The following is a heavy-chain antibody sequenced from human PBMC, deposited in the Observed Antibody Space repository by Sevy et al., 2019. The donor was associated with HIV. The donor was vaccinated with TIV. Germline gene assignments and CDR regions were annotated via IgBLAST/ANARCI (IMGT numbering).Heavy chain of an antibody. CDR3: ARAGNLWFFDY. D-gene: IGHD3-9*01. Sequence: GGSLRLSCAVSGFKVNDYYMSWIRQAPGKRLEWVSYISGIGPTKYYADSVRGRFTISRDNAKNSLYLQMSSLSADDTAMYFCARAGNLWFFDYWGQGAQVTVS. J-gene: IGHJ4*02. V-gene: IGHV3-11*01. CDR1: GFKVNDYY. CDR2: ISGIGPTK.